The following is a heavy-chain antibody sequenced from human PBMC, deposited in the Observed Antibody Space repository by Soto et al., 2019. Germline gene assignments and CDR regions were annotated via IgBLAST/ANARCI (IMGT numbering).Heavy chain of an antibody. D-gene: IGHD3-16*01. V-gene: IGHV4-39*01. CDR2: IYYSGST. J-gene: IGHJ1*01. Sequence: SETLSLTCTVSGGSISSSSYYWGWIRQPPGKGLEWIGSIYYSGSTYYNPSLKSRVTISVDTSKNQFSLKLSSVTAADTAVYYCARQSYYDYIWGTHSEYFQHWGQGTLVTVSS. CDR3: ARQSYYDYIWGTHSEYFQH. CDR1: GGSISSSSYY.